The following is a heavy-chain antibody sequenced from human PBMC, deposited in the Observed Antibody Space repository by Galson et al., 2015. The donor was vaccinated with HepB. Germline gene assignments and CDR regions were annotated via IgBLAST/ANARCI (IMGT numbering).Heavy chain of an antibody. CDR2: VRHKARRYTT. CDR3: SRTLPGIDLDY. J-gene: IGHJ4*02. CDR1: GFTFSDYH. V-gene: IGHV3-72*01. Sequence: SLRLSCAASGFTFSDYHMEWVRQAPGKGLEWVGRVRHKARRYTTDYVASVEGRFTISRDDSKNSLYLQMDSLKTEGTAVYYCSRTLPGIDLDYWGQGTLVTVSS. D-gene: IGHD3-3*02.